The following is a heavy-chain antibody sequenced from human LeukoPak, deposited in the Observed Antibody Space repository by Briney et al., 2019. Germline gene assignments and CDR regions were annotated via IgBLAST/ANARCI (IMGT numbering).Heavy chain of an antibody. D-gene: IGHD2-15*01. CDR1: GFSFSSYS. V-gene: IGHV3-23*01. CDR2: ISGSGDNT. CDR3: ARDRSCTGGSCYMDV. J-gene: IGHJ6*03. Sequence: GGSLRLSCAASGFSFSSYSMSWVRQAPGKGLEWVSGISGSGDNTNYADSVKGRFTISRDNSKNTLSLQMSSLRVEDTAVYYCARDRSCTGGSCYMDVWGRGTTVTVSS.